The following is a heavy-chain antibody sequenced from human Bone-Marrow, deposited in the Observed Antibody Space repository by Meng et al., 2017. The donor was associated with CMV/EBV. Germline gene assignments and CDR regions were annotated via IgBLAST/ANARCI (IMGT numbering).Heavy chain of an antibody. CDR3: ARDPSIAAAGGYFDY. V-gene: IGHV3-11*01. J-gene: IGHJ4*02. D-gene: IGHD6-13*01. CDR1: GFTFSDYY. Sequence: GESLKISCAASGFTFSDYYMSWIRQAPGKGLEWVSYISSSGSTIYYADSVEGRFTISRDNAKNSLYLQMNSLRAEDTAVYYCARDPSIAAAGGYFDYWGQGTLVTVSS. CDR2: ISSSGSTI.